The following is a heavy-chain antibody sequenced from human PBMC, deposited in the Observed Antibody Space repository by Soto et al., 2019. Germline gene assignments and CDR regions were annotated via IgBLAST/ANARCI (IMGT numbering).Heavy chain of an antibody. CDR2: LYDVDGT. CDR1: GLTVRGKKY. D-gene: IGHD1-1*01. V-gene: IGHV3-53*01. CDR3: ASWLEREPAYDI. Sequence: DVQLVASGGGLIQPGGSLRLSCAALGLTVRGKKYITWVRQAPGKGLEWVSALYDVDGTYYADSAKGRFTISRDNSNNIIYLQMNSLGPDDTAVYYCASWLEREPAYDIWGLGTMVTVSS. J-gene: IGHJ3*02.